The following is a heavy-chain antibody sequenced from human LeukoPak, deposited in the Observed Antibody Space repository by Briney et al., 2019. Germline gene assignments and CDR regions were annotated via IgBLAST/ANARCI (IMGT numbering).Heavy chain of an antibody. CDR2: ISGSGGST. CDR1: GFTFRTYA. Sequence: GGSPRLSCAASGFTFRTYAMSWVRQAPGKGLEWVSGISGSGGSTYYADPVKGRFTISRDNSKNTLHLQMNSLRAEDTAVYYCAKDFDGHYFDSSGYYQYRPDYWGQGTLVTVSS. J-gene: IGHJ4*02. D-gene: IGHD3-22*01. CDR3: AKDFDGHYFDSSGYYQYRPDY. V-gene: IGHV3-23*01.